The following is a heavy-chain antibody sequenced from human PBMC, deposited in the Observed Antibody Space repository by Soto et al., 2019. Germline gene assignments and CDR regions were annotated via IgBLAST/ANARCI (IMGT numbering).Heavy chain of an antibody. D-gene: IGHD3-10*01. CDR3: AKDMVRGVPPPTS. CDR1: GFTFSSYG. CDR2: ISYDGSNK. V-gene: IGHV3-30*18. J-gene: IGHJ5*02. Sequence: QVQLVESGGGVVQPGRSLRLSCAASGFTFSSYGMHWVRQAPGKGLEWVAVISYDGSNKYYADSVKGRFTISRDNSKNTLYLKMNSLSAEDTAVYYCAKDMVRGVPPPTSWGQGTLVTVSS.